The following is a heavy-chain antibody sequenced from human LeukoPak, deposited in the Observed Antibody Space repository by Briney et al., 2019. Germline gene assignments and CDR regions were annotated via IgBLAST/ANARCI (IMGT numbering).Heavy chain of an antibody. Sequence: SVKVSCKASGGTFSSYAISWVRQAPGQGLEWMGGIIPILGTANYAQKFQGRVTITTDESTCTAYMELSSLRSEDTAVYYCARDRRYDSSGTGFDYWGQGTLVTVSS. D-gene: IGHD3-22*01. J-gene: IGHJ4*02. CDR3: ARDRRYDSSGTGFDY. V-gene: IGHV1-69*05. CDR2: IIPILGTA. CDR1: GGTFSSYA.